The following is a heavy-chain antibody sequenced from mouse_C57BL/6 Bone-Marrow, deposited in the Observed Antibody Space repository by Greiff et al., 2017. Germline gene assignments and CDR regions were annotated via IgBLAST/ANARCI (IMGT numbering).Heavy chain of an antibody. D-gene: IGHD2-4*01. CDR3: ARESYDYPHYYAMDY. CDR2: ISDGGSYT. J-gene: IGHJ4*01. V-gene: IGHV5-4*01. Sequence: VQLKESGGGLVKPGGSLKLSCAASGFTFSSYAMSWVRQTPEKRLEWVATISDGGSYTYYPDNVKGRFTISRDNAKNNLYLQMSHLKSEDTAMXYCARESYDYPHYYAMDYWGQGTSVTVSS. CDR1: GFTFSSYA.